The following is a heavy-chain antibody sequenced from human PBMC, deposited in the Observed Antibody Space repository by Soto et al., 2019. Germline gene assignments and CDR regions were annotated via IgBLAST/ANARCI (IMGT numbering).Heavy chain of an antibody. D-gene: IGHD2-15*01. Sequence: QVQLVHSGAEVKKPGSSVKVSCQASGGTFSSYAISWVRQAPGQGLEWMGGIIPIFGTANYAQKIQGRVTNNADESTSTAYIVLSGLRSEATAVYSCARESLYCSGGSFYFLTGLDYWGQGTLVTVSS. CDR2: IIPIFGTA. CDR3: ARESLYCSGGSFYFLTGLDY. V-gene: IGHV1-69*12. J-gene: IGHJ4*02. CDR1: GGTFSSYA.